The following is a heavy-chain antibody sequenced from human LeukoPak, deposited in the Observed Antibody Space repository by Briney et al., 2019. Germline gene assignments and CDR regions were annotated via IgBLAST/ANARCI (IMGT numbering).Heavy chain of an antibody. CDR2: ISGSGGST. CDR3: AKSIRQKPPPSYYYDSSGYYPGGY. V-gene: IGHV3-23*01. D-gene: IGHD3-22*01. CDR1: GFTFSSYA. J-gene: IGHJ4*02. Sequence: PGGSLRLSCAASGFTFSSYAMSWVRQAPGKGLEWVSAISGSGGSTYYADSVKGRFTISRDNSKNTLYLQMNSLRAEDTAVYYCAKSIRQKPPPSYYYDSSGYYPGGYWGQGTLVTVSS.